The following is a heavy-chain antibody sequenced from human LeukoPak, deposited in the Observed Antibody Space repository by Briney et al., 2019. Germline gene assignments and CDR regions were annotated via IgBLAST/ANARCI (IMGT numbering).Heavy chain of an antibody. CDR1: GFTFSSYG. D-gene: IGHD4-11*01. V-gene: IGHV3-30*02. CDR3: AKDSSNPYYYYYYYMDV. CDR2: IRYDGSNK. Sequence: SGGSLRISCAASGFTFSSYGMHWVRQAPGKGLEWVAFIRYDGSNKYYADSVKGRFTISRDNSKNTLYLQMNSLRAEDTAVYYCAKDSSNPYYYYYYYMDVWGKGTTVTVSS. J-gene: IGHJ6*03.